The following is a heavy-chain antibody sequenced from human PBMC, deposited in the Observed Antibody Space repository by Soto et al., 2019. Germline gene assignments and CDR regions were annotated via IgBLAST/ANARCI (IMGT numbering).Heavy chain of an antibody. CDR1: GYTFTSYG. CDR2: ISAYNGNR. CDR3: ARGVLPAGMSWFGP. V-gene: IGHV1-18*01. Sequence: QVQLVQSGAEVKKPGASVKVSCKASGYTFTSYGISWVRQAPGQGLGWMGWISAYNGNRNYAQKLQGRVTMTTDTHTSTDYMELRRLRSDDTAVYYCARGVLPAGMSWFGPWGQGTLVTVSS. J-gene: IGHJ5*02. D-gene: IGHD6-13*01.